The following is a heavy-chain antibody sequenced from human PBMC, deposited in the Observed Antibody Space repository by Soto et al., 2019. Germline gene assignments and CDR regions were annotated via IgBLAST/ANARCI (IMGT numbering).Heavy chain of an antibody. CDR2: TSGSGGST. D-gene: IGHD6-19*01. V-gene: IGHV3-23*01. CDR3: ASRSSGWYFDY. Sequence: EVQLLESGGGLVQPGGSLRLSCAASGFTFSSYAMNWVRQAPGKGLEWVSVTSGSGGSTYYADSVKGRFTISRDNPKNTLYLQMNSLRAEDTAVYYCASRSSGWYFDYWGQGTLVTVSS. CDR1: GFTFSSYA. J-gene: IGHJ4*02.